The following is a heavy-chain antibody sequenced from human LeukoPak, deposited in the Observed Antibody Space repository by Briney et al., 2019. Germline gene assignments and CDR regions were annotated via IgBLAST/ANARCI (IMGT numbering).Heavy chain of an antibody. Sequence: ASVKVSCKASGYTFTGYYMHWVRQAPGQGLEWMGWINPNSGGTNYAQKFQGRVTMTRDTSISTAYIELSRLRSDDTAVYYCARTTIFGVVIINALDYWGQGTLVTVSS. CDR2: INPNSGGT. CDR3: ARTTIFGVVIINALDY. D-gene: IGHD3-3*01. CDR1: GYTFTGYY. V-gene: IGHV1-2*02. J-gene: IGHJ4*02.